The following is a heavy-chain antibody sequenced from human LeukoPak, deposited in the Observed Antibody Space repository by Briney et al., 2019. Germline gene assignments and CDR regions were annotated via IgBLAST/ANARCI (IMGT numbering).Heavy chain of an antibody. CDR3: ARGANLDAFDI. CDR2: IGTAGDT. CDR1: GFTFSSYD. J-gene: IGHJ3*02. Sequence: PGGSLRLSCAASGFTFSSYDMHWVRQATGKGLEWVSAIGTAGDTYYPGSVKGRFTISRENAKNSLYLQMNSLRAGDTAVYYCARGANLDAFDIWGQGTMVTVSS. V-gene: IGHV3-13*01.